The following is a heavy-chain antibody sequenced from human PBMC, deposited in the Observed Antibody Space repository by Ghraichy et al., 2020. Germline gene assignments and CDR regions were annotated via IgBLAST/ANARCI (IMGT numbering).Heavy chain of an antibody. CDR1: GYTFTSYY. J-gene: IGHJ4*02. V-gene: IGHV1-46*03. D-gene: IGHD6-19*01. CDR3: TRDHQWLNAFDY. CDR2: INPSGGSR. Sequence: ASVKVSCKASGYTFTSYYLHWVRQAPGQELEWMGVINPSGGSRDYAQNFQGRVSMTRDTSTSTVYMELSSLRSEDTAVYYCTRDHQWLNAFDYWGQGTLVTVSS.